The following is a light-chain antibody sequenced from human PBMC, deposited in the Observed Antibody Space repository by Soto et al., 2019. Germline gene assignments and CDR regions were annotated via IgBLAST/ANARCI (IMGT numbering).Light chain of an antibody. J-gene: IGKJ5*01. CDR3: QQVNSFPST. Sequence: IQLTQSPSSLSASVGDRVTITCRASQGISSHLAWYQQKPGKAPKLLIYAASTLQTGVPSRFSGGGSGTDFTLPLSSLQPEDFATYYCQQVNSFPSTFGQGTRLEMK. V-gene: IGKV1-9*01. CDR2: AAS. CDR1: QGISSH.